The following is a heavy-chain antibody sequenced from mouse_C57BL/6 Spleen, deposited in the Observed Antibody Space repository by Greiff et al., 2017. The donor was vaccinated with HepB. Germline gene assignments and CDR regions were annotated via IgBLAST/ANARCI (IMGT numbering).Heavy chain of an antibody. CDR2: IDPSDSYT. J-gene: IGHJ3*01. D-gene: IGHD2-3*01. CDR1: GYTFTSYW. CDR3: ASPDGFAY. V-gene: IGHV1-50*01. Sequence: VQLQQPGAELVKPGASVKLSCKASGYTFTSYWMQWVKQRPGQGLEWIGEIDPSDSYTNYNQKFKGKATLTVDTSSSTAYMQLSSLTSENSAVYYCASPDGFAYWGQGTLVTVSA.